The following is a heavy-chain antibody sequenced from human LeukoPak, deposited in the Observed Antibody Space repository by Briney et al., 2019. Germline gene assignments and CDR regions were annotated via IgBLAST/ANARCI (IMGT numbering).Heavy chain of an antibody. V-gene: IGHV1-2*02. CDR3: AREVVDGSGKSITSDCFDP. Sequence: GASVKVSCKASGYIFSDDYLHWVRQAPGRGLEWMGWINPNSGGTKYAQKFQGRVTMTRDTSISTAYMELSRLRSDDTAVYYCAREVVDGSGKSITSDCFDPWGQGSLVTVSS. CDR1: GYIFSDDY. J-gene: IGHJ5*02. D-gene: IGHD3-10*01. CDR2: INPNSGGT.